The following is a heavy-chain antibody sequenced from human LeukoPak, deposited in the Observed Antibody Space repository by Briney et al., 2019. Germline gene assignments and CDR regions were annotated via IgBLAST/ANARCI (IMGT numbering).Heavy chain of an antibody. CDR3: ARDPVLYYFDY. V-gene: IGHV1-69*06. J-gene: IGHJ4*02. Sequence: GASVKVSCKASGGTFSSYAITWVRQAPGQGLECMGGVIPLFGTTNYAQKFQGRVTITADTSTSTAYMELSSLRSDDTAVYYCARDPVLYYFDYWGQGTLVTVSS. CDR2: VIPLFGTT. CDR1: GGTFSSYA.